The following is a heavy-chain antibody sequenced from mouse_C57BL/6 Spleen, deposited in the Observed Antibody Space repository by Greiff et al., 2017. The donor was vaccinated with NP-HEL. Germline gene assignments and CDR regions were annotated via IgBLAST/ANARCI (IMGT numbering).Heavy chain of an antibody. CDR3: ARGEVDPYFDD. CDR2: LDPEAGET. CDR1: GFNIKDYY. D-gene: IGHD1-1*01. V-gene: IGHV14-2*01. J-gene: IGHJ2*01. Sequence: EVQLQQSGAELVKPGASVKLSCTASGFNIKDYYMHWVKQRTEQGLAWIGRLDPEAGETKYAPTFQGQATITADTSSHPAYLQLSSLTSEDTAVYYCARGEVDPYFDDWGQGTTLTVSS.